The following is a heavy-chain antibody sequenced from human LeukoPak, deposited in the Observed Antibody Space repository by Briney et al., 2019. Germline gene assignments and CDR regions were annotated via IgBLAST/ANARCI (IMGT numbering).Heavy chain of an antibody. CDR3: ARVQAGTLDY. Sequence: GGSLRLSCAASGFTFSSYSMNWVRQAPGKGLEWVSYISSSSSTIYYADSVKGRFTISRDNAKNSLYLQMDSLGAEDTAVYYCARVQAGTLDYWGQGTLVTVSS. V-gene: IGHV3-48*01. CDR2: ISSSSSTI. D-gene: IGHD6-13*01. CDR1: GFTFSSYS. J-gene: IGHJ4*02.